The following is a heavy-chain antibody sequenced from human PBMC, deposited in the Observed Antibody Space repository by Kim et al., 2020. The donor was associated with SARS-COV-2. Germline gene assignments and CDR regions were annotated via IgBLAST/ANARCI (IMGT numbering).Heavy chain of an antibody. CDR2: ISTSGDTT. V-gene: IGHV3-23*01. D-gene: IGHD1-26*01. Sequence: GGSLRLSCSASGFTFNSHAMSWVRQAPGKGLEWVSTISTSGDTTYDADSVKGRFTISRDNSKNTLYLQMNSLRADDTALYYCAKESSVGGFDYWGQGTLVTVS. CDR3: AKESSVGGFDY. J-gene: IGHJ4*02. CDR1: GFTFNSHA.